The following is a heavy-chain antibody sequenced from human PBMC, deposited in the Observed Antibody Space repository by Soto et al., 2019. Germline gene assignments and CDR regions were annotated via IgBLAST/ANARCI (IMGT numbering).Heavy chain of an antibody. CDR2: ISGSGGST. Sequence: GGSLRLSCAASGFTFSSYAMSWVRQAPGKGLEWVSAISGSGGSTYYADSVKGWFTISRDNSKNTLYLQMNSLRAEDTAVYYCAKPRYYDILTGYDAFDIWGQGTMVTVSS. CDR1: GFTFSSYA. CDR3: AKPRYYDILTGYDAFDI. D-gene: IGHD3-9*01. V-gene: IGHV3-23*01. J-gene: IGHJ3*02.